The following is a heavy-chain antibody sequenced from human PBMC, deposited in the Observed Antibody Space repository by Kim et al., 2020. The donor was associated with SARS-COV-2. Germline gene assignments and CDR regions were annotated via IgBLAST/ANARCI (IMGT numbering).Heavy chain of an antibody. Sequence: SETLSLTCTVSGGSISSSSYYWGWIRQPPGKGLEWIGSIYYSGSTYYNPSLKSRVTISVDTSKNQFSLKLSSVTAADAAVYYCARVRVAAAYGMDVWGQG. CDR2: IYYSGST. V-gene: IGHV4-39*07. CDR1: GGSISSSSYY. CDR3: ARVRVAAAYGMDV. J-gene: IGHJ6*02. D-gene: IGHD6-13*01.